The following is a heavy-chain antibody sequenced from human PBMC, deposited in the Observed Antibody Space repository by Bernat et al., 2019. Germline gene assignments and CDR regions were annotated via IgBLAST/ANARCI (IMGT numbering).Heavy chain of an antibody. CDR3: ARGDSSSWYSPIDY. Sequence: EVQLVESGGGLVQPGGSLRLSCAASGFTFSSHWMHWVRQAPGKGLVWVSRINSDGSSTSYADSVKGRFTISRDNAKNTLYLQMNSLRAEDTAVYYCARGDSSSWYSPIDYWGQGTLVTVSS. D-gene: IGHD6-13*01. CDR2: INSDGSST. J-gene: IGHJ4*02. V-gene: IGHV3-74*01. CDR1: GFTFSSHW.